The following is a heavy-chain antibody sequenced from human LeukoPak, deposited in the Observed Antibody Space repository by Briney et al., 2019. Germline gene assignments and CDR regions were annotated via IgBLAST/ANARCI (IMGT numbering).Heavy chain of an antibody. D-gene: IGHD3-16*01. Sequence: GGSLRLSCTASGFTFGDYAMSWFRQAPGKGLEWVSAISGSGGSTYYADSVKGRFTISRDNSKNTLYLQMNSLRAEDTAVYYCAHVALGVDYWGQGTLVTVSS. CDR3: AHVALGVDY. CDR2: ISGSGGST. V-gene: IGHV3-23*01. CDR1: GFTFGDYA. J-gene: IGHJ4*02.